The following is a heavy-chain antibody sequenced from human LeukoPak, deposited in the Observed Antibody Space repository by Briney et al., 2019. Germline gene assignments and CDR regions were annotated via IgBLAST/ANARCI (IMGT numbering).Heavy chain of an antibody. CDR3: ARGVQAAAGTYYFDY. CDR2: INHSGST. J-gene: IGHJ4*02. CDR1: GDSFSGYY. Sequence: KPSETLSLTCAVYGDSFSGYYWSWLRQPPGKGLEWIGEINHSGSTNYNTSLKSRVTISVDPSKNQFSLKLSSVTAADTAVYYCARGVQAAAGTYYFDYWGQGTLVTVSS. V-gene: IGHV4-34*01. D-gene: IGHD6-13*01.